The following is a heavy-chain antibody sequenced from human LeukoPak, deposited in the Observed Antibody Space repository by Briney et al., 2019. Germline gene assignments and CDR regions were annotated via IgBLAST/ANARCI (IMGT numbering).Heavy chain of an antibody. CDR1: GGSFSGYY. CDR3: ARGDLIGMDV. CDR2: VNHIGNT. J-gene: IGHJ6*02. D-gene: IGHD3-3*01. V-gene: IGHV4-34*01. Sequence: ASETLSLTCAVYGGSFSGYYWSWIRQPPGKGLEWIGEVNHIGNTNYNPSLKSRVTISLDTSKNQFSLKLTSVTAADTAVYYCARGDLIGMDVWGQGTTVTVSS.